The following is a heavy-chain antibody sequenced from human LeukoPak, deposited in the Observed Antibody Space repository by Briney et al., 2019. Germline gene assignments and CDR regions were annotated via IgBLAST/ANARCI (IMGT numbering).Heavy chain of an antibody. J-gene: IGHJ4*02. CDR3: LAQYYFDY. V-gene: IGHV3-15*01. CDR1: GFSLSDAY. D-gene: IGHD4-11*01. Sequence: PGGSLRLSCAASGFSLSDAYMSWVRQTPGKRLEWIGRIISKSDGGTTDYAAPVHGRFIISRDDSKGTLHLQLNSLRTDDTAVYYCLAQYYFDYWGRGTLVTVSS. CDR2: IISKSDGGTT.